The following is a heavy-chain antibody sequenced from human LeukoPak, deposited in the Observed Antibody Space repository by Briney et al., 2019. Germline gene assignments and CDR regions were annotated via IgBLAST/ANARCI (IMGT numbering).Heavy chain of an antibody. D-gene: IGHD2-2*01. V-gene: IGHV3-7*01. CDR3: AIDIVVVPAAMGSATLGPRVDY. Sequence: GGSXXLSCAASGFTFSSYWXSWVRQAPGKXLEXVANIKQDGSEKYYVDSVKGRFTISRDNTDNSLYLQMNSLRGEDTAVYYCAIDIVVVPAAMGSATLGPRVDYWGQGTLVTVSS. J-gene: IGHJ4*02. CDR2: IKQDGSEK. CDR1: GFTFSSYW.